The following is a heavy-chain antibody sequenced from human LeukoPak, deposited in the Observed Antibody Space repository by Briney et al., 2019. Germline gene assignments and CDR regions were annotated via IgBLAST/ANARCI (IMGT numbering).Heavy chain of an antibody. CDR1: GFTFSSYW. V-gene: IGHV3-7*03. CDR2: IKQDGSDK. J-gene: IGHJ4*02. Sequence: AGGSLRLSCAASGFTFSSYWMSWVRQAPGKGLEWVANIKQDGSDKYYVDSVKGRFTISRDNAKNSLYLQMNSLRAEDTAVYYCAREPYGDFFDYWGQGTLVPVSS. CDR3: AREPYGDFFDY. D-gene: IGHD4-17*01.